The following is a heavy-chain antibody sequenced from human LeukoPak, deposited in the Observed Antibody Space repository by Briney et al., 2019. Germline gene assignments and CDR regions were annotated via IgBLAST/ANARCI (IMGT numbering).Heavy chain of an antibody. CDR2: ISSSSSYI. Sequence: GGSLRLSCAASGFTFSSYSMNWVRQAPGKGLEWVSSISSSSSYIYYADSVKGRFTISRDNAKNSLYLQMNSLRAEDTAVYYCASPPTMTTVTTDGYYLDYWGQGTLVTVSS. V-gene: IGHV3-21*01. CDR1: GFTFSSYS. D-gene: IGHD4-17*01. CDR3: ASPPTMTTVTTDGYYLDY. J-gene: IGHJ4*02.